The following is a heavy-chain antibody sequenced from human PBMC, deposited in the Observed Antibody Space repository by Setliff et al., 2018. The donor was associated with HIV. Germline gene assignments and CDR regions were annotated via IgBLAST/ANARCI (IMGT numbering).Heavy chain of an antibody. CDR1: GGSISSYC. Sequence: NPSETLSLTCTVSGGSISSYCWNWIRQSPGRGLEWIGFIFSSGSTKYNPSLQSRVTMSIDTSKNQFSLKLTSVTAADTAVYYCARRIDNSGSFPDKNWFDTWGQGSLGTSPQ. D-gene: IGHD3-10*01. CDR2: IFSSGST. V-gene: IGHV4-4*09. J-gene: IGHJ5*02. CDR3: ARRIDNSGSFPDKNWFDT.